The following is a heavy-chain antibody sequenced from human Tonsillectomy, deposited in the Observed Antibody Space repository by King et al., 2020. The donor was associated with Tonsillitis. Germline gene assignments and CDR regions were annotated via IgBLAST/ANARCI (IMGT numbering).Heavy chain of an antibody. V-gene: IGHV3-23*04. J-gene: IGHJ4*02. D-gene: IGHD3-16*01. CDR2: ISGSGSST. CDR3: AKDLYDYVWGSPIGSNLDY. CDR1: GFTFSSYA. Sequence: VQLVESGGGLVQPGGSLRLSCAASGFTFSSYAMSWVRQAPGKGLEWVSAISGSGSSTYYADSVKGRFTISRDNSKNTLYLQMNSLRAEDTAVYYCAKDLYDYVWGSPIGSNLDYWGQGTLVTVSS.